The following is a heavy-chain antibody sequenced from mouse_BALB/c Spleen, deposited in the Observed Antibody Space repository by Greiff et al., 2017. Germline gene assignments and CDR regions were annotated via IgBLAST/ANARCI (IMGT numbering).Heavy chain of an antibody. D-gene: IGHD3-2*02. CDR2: ISSGSSTI. V-gene: IGHV5-17*02. Sequence: EVHLVESGGGLVQPGGSRKLSCAASGFNFSSFGMHWVRQAPEKGLEWVAYISSGSSTIYYADTVKGRFTISRDNPKNTLFLQMTSLRSEDTAMYYCARKAIAMDYWGQGTSVTVSS. CDR3: ARKAIAMDY. CDR1: GFNFSSFG. J-gene: IGHJ4*01.